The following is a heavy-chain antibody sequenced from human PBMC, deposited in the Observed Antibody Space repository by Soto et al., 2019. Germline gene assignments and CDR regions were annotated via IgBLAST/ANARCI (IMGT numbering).Heavy chain of an antibody. CDR3: ARGMVFDNWFDH. V-gene: IGHV4-31*03. Sequence: AXETLCLTCTVSGCSISSGGYYWSWIRQHPGKGLEWIGYIYYSGSTYYNPSLKSRVTISVDTSKNQFSLKLSSVTAADTAVYYCARGMVFDNWFDHWGQGALVTVSS. J-gene: IGHJ5*02. CDR1: GCSISSGGYY. D-gene: IGHD2-8*01. CDR2: IYYSGST.